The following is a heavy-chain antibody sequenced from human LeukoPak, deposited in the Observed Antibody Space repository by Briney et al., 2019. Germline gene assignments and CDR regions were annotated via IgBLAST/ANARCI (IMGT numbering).Heavy chain of an antibody. D-gene: IGHD4-23*01. Sequence: GGSLRLSCAASGFTVSSNYMSWVRQAPGKGLEWVSVIYSGGSTYYADSVKGRFTISRDNSKNTLYLQMNSLRAEDTAVYYCAKGTTVETYLIDYWGQGTLVTVSS. CDR2: IYSGGST. V-gene: IGHV3-53*01. CDR1: GFTVSSNY. CDR3: AKGTTVETYLIDY. J-gene: IGHJ4*02.